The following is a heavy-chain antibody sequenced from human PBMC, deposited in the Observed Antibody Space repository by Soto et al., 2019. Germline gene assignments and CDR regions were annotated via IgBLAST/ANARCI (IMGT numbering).Heavy chain of an antibody. Sequence: PVGALILSLVASGMTFGSRAMSWVLEAPGARLERVSSMTDSGGDTKYADSVRRRFTISRDKAKNMIYLQMSRMSAEDSAVYYCARGSKESYTGSRFFDFWGRGTMVTVSS. CDR1: GMTFGSRA. CDR2: MTDSGGDT. V-gene: IGHV3-23*01. D-gene: IGHD3-10*01. CDR3: ARGSKESYTGSRFFDF. J-gene: IGHJ4*02.